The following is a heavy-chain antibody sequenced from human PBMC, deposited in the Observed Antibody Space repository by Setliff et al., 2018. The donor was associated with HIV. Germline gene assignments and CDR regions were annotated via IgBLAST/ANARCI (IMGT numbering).Heavy chain of an antibody. J-gene: IGHJ4*02. CDR1: GFTFNSYA. Sequence: GGSLRLSCAASGFTFNSYAMSWVRQAPGKGLEWVSAISGSGGSTYYADSVKGRFTISRDNSKNTLDLQMNSLRPEDTAVYYCAKAKIPTTDLYFLDYWGQGTPVTVSS. D-gene: IGHD5-12*01. V-gene: IGHV3-23*01. CDR3: AKAKIPTTDLYFLDY. CDR2: ISGSGGST.